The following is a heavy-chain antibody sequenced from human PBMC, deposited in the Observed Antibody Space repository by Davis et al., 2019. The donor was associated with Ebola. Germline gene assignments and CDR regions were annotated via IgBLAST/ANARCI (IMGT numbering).Heavy chain of an antibody. CDR3: TRVIEGDDDGN. Sequence: HTGGSLRPSCAASGFTFSGYWMHWVRQAAGKGLVWVSRIKSDGSSISYADSVKGRFTISRDNAKNTLYLQMNSLRVEDTAVYYCTRVIEGDDDGNWGQGTLVTVSS. J-gene: IGHJ4*02. CDR2: IKSDGSSI. V-gene: IGHV3-74*01. CDR1: GFTFSGYW. D-gene: IGHD1-26*01.